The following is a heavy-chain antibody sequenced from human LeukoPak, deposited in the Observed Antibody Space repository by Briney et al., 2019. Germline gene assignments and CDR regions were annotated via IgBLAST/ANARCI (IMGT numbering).Heavy chain of an antibody. J-gene: IGHJ4*02. CDR1: GGSISSGSYY. CDR3: ARGRHSSGWYGSFDY. Sequence: SETLSLTCTVSGGSISSGSYYWSWIRQPAGKGLEWIGRIYTSGSTNYNPSLKSRVTISVDTSKNQFSLKLSSVTAADTAVYYCARGRHSSGWYGSFDYWGQGTLVTVSP. D-gene: IGHD6-19*01. CDR2: IYTSGST. V-gene: IGHV4-61*02.